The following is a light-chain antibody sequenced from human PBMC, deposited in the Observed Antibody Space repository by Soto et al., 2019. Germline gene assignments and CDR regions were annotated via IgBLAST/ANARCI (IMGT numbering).Light chain of an antibody. V-gene: IGKV3-20*01. J-gene: IGKJ2*01. CDR2: GTS. Sequence: EIVLTHSPGTLSLSPGERATLSCRASQSVAWNYLAWYQQKPGQAPRLIISGTSSRATGIPDRFRGSGSGTEFTLTISRVAPEDFAVYFCQQYGSSPYTFGQGTKLEIK. CDR3: QQYGSSPYT. CDR1: QSVAWNY.